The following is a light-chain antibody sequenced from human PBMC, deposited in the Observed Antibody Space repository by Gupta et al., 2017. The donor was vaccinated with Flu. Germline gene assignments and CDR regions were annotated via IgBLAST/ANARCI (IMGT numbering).Light chain of an antibody. CDR1: NSNIGAGYD. V-gene: IGLV1-40*01. Sequence: QSVLTQPPSVSGAPGQRVTISCTGSNSNIGAGYDVPWYRHLPGTAPKLLIYGNSNRPSGVPDRFSGSKSGTSASLAITGLQAEDEADYYCQSYDSSLSGSVFGGGTKLTVL. CDR2: GNS. CDR3: QSYDSSLSGSV. J-gene: IGLJ3*02.